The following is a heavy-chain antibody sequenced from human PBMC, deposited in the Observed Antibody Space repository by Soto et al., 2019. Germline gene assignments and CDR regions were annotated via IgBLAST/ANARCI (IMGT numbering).Heavy chain of an antibody. D-gene: IGHD1-26*01. CDR3: VPVGIVARPY. CDR1: GLTFSKFE. V-gene: IGHV3-48*03. J-gene: IGHJ4*02. Sequence: EVQMVESGGGLVQPGRSLRLSCEVSGLTFSKFEMTWVRQAPGQGLEWASSISSDGATIYYADSVKGRFTISRDNDKNLLYRQINSLEGEDTATYYCVPVGIVARPYWGQGTPVTVSS. CDR2: ISSDGATI.